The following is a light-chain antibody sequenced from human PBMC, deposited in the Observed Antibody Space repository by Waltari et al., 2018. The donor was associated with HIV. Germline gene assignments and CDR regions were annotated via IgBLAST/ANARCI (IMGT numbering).Light chain of an antibody. V-gene: IGKV3-20*01. CDR3: QQYGSSPRLT. J-gene: IGKJ4*01. Sequence: EIVLTQSPGTLSLSPGERATLSCRASQSVSSRYLAWYQQKPGQSPRRLIYGASSRATGIPDRCSGSGSGTDFTLTISRLEPEDFAVYYCQQYGSSPRLTFGGGTKVEIK. CDR1: QSVSSRY. CDR2: GAS.